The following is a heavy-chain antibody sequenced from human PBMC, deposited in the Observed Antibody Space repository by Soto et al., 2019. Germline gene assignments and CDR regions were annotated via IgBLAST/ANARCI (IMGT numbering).Heavy chain of an antibody. V-gene: IGHV1-69*04. CDR1: VGTFSSYA. CDR3: ARAPEAYCGGDCLFDP. J-gene: IGHJ5*02. D-gene: IGHD2-21*02. CDR2: IIPILGIA. Sequence: GASVKVSCKASVGTFSSYAISWVRQAPGPGLEWMGRIIPILGIANYAQKFQGRVTITADKSTSTAYMELSSLRSEDTAVYYCARAPEAYCGGDCLFDPWGQGTLVTVSS.